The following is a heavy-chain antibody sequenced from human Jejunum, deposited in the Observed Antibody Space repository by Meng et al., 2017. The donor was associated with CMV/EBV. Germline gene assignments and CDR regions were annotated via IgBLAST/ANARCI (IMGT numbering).Heavy chain of an antibody. Sequence: QVQLPESGPGLVKPSQTLSLTCTVSGTSFTSVNFYWSWIRQPAGKGLEWLGRVHASGSTNYNPSLKSRVAISIDTSKNQFSLKLSSVTAADTAFYYCARDWGDGYPPDYWGQGTLVTVSS. CDR1: GTSFTSVNFY. CDR3: ARDWGDGYPPDY. V-gene: IGHV4-61*02. J-gene: IGHJ4*02. CDR2: VHASGST. D-gene: IGHD5-24*01.